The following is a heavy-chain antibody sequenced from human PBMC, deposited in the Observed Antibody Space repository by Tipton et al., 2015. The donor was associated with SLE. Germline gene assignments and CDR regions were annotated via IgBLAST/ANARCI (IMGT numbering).Heavy chain of an antibody. V-gene: IGHV4-34*01. CDR2: INHSGST. J-gene: IGHJ3*01. CDR1: GGSFSGYY. D-gene: IGHD5-24*01. Sequence: TLSLTCAVYGGSFSGYYWSWIRPPPGKGLEWIGEINHSGSTNYNPSLKSRVTMSLDTSKNQLSLELTSVTAADTAVYYCAREALYLSTIPDAFHFWGQGTSVTVSS. CDR3: AREALYLSTIPDAFHF.